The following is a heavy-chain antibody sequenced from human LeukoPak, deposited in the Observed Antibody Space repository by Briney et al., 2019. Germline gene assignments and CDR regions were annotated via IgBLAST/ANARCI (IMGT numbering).Heavy chain of an antibody. CDR2: INPNSGGT. V-gene: IGHV1-2*02. D-gene: IGHD3-10*01. Sequence: GESLKISCKASGYTFTGYYMHWVRQAPGQGLEWMGWINPNSGGTNYAQKFQGRVTMTRDTSISTAYMELSRLRSDDTAVYYCARDFDRHGLWFGELLYSSSGMDVWGQGTTVTVSS. J-gene: IGHJ6*02. CDR3: ARDFDRHGLWFGELLYSSSGMDV. CDR1: GYTFTGYY.